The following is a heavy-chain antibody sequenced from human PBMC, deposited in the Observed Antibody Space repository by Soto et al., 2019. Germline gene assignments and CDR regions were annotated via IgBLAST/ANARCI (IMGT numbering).Heavy chain of an antibody. J-gene: IGHJ4*02. CDR2: IYYSGST. CDR1: GGSISSGDYY. D-gene: IGHD2-15*01. Sequence: PSETLSLTCTVSGGSISSGDYYWSWVRQHPGKGLEWIGYIYYSGSTYYNPSLKSRVTISVDTSKNQFSLKLSSVTAADTAVYYCVGALGVVAAPYLDYWGQGTLVTVSS. V-gene: IGHV4-31*03. CDR3: VGALGVVAAPYLDY.